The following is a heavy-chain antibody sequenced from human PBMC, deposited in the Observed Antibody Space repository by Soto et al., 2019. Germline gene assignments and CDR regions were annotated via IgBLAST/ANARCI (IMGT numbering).Heavy chain of an antibody. V-gene: IGHV1-58*01. CDR3: AAPGIAASFYYYYGMDV. CDR1: GFTFTSSA. Sequence: ASVKVSCKASGFTFTSSAVQWVRQARGQRLEWIGWIVVGSGNTNYAQKFQERVTITRDMSTSTAYMELSSLRSEDTAVYYCAAPGIAASFYYYYGMDVWGQGTTVTVSS. CDR2: IVVGSGNT. J-gene: IGHJ6*02. D-gene: IGHD6-13*01.